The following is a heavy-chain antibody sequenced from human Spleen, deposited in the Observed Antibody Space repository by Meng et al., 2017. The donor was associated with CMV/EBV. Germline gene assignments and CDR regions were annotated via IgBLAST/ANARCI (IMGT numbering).Heavy chain of an antibody. J-gene: IGHJ4*02. CDR3: ARSQITGTTPFDY. CDR2: IYYSGST. Sequence: GQLQRWGAGLLKPSETLSLTCAVYGGSISSGDYYWSWIRQPPGKGLEWIGYIYYSGSTYYNPSLKSRVTISVDTSKNQFSLKLSSVTAADTAVYYCARSQITGTTPFDYWGQGTLVTVSS. D-gene: IGHD1-20*01. V-gene: IGHV4-30-4*08. CDR1: GGSISSGDYY.